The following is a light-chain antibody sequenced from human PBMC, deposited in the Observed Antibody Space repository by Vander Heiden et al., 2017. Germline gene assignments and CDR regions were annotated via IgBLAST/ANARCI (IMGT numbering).Light chain of an antibody. CDR2: LGS. Sequence: DIVMTQSPLSLRVTPGEPASISCRSSQSLLHSNGYNYLDWYLQKPGQSPQLLIYLGSNRASGVPDRFSGSGSGTDFTLKISRVEAEDVGIYYCMQALQTPRTFGQGTNLEIK. V-gene: IGKV2-28*01. CDR1: QSLLHSNGYNY. CDR3: MQALQTPRT. J-gene: IGKJ2*01.